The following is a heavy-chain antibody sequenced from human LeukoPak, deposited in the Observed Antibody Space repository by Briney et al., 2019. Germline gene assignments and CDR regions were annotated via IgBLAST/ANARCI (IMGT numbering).Heavy chain of an antibody. V-gene: IGHV3-23*01. Sequence: PGGSLRLSCAASGFTFSSYAMSWVRQAPGKGLEWVSVISGSGGFTYYADSVKGRFTISRDNSKNTLYLQMIRLRAEDTAVYYCAKDQSPQIPVVFDYWGQGILVIVSS. J-gene: IGHJ4*02. CDR2: ISGSGGFT. CDR3: AKDQSPQIPVVFDY. CDR1: GFTFSSYA.